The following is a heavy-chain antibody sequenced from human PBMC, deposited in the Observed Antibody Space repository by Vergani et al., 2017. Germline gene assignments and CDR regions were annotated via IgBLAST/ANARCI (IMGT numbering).Heavy chain of an antibody. V-gene: IGHV3-66*02. J-gene: IGHJ3*02. CDR1: GFTFRNYA. D-gene: IGHD4-17*01. CDR3: ARGMTTETTDLDGFDI. CDR2: INIGGRT. Sequence: VQLVESGGGVVQPGRSLRLSCAASGFTFRNYAMTWVRQAPGKGLEWVSTINIGGRTSYADSVKGRLTLTRDDSKNTLHLQMNSLRPEDTAVYYCARGMTTETTDLDGFDIWGQGTMVSVSS.